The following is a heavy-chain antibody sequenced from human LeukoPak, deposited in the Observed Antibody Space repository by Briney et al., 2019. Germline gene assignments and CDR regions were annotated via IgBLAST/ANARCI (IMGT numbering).Heavy chain of an antibody. CDR1: GFTFSSYA. J-gene: IGHJ5*02. CDR2: ISGSGGST. CDR3: AKGPGESMVRGFLNWFDP. V-gene: IGHV3-23*01. D-gene: IGHD3-10*01. Sequence: PGGSLRLSCAASGFTFSSYAMSWVRQAPGQGLEWVSAISGSGGSTYYADSVKGRFTISRDNSKNTLYLQMNSLRAEDTAVYYCAKGPGESMVRGFLNWFDPWGQGTLVTVSS.